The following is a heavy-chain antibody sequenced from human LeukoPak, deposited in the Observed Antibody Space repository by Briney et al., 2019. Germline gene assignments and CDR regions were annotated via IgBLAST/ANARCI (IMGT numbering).Heavy chain of an antibody. Sequence: PGGSLRLSCAASGFTFSTYWMSWVRQAPGKGLEWVANIKQDGSEKYYVDSVKGRFTISRDNAKNSLYLQMNNLRAEDTAVYYCARLRITGTTSPYYYYMDVWGKGTTVTVSS. J-gene: IGHJ6*03. CDR2: IKQDGSEK. CDR3: ARLRITGTTSPYYYYMDV. V-gene: IGHV3-7*01. CDR1: GFTFSTYW. D-gene: IGHD1-7*01.